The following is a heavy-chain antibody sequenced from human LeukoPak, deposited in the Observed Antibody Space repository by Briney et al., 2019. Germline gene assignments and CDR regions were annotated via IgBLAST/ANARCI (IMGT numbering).Heavy chain of an antibody. CDR1: GFTFSSYA. J-gene: IGHJ6*02. Sequence: GGSLRLSCAASGFTFSSYAMHWVRQAPGKGLEWVAVISYDGSNKYYADSVKGRFTISRDNSKNTLYLQMNSLRAEDTAVYYCASIYDSSGSLYYYYGMDVWGQGTTVTVSS. CDR3: ASIYDSSGSLYYYYGMDV. V-gene: IGHV3-30*04. CDR2: ISYDGSNK. D-gene: IGHD3-22*01.